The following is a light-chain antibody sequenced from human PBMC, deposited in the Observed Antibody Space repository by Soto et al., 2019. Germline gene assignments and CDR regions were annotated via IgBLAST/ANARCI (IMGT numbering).Light chain of an antibody. V-gene: IGKV2-30*02. CDR1: QSLVHSDGNMF. Sequence: DVVLTQSPLSLPVTLGQPASISCRSSQSLVHSDGNMFLTWFQQRPGQSPRRLIYKVSNRDSGVPDRFSGSGSGTDFTLRISRVEAEDVGVYYCMQGTHWPWTFGQGTKVEI. CDR2: KVS. CDR3: MQGTHWPWT. J-gene: IGKJ1*01.